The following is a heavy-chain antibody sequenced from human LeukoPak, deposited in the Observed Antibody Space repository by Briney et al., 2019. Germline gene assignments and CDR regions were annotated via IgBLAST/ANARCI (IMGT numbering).Heavy chain of an antibody. J-gene: IGHJ5*02. CDR2: IYHSGDT. V-gene: IGHV4-38-2*02. CDR1: GDSISNDYY. Sequence: SETLSLTCTVSGDSISNDYYWGWIRQPPGKGLEWIGSIYHSGDTYYNPSLKSRVTISVDTSKNQLSLKLSSVTAADTAVYYCARTATFYSITIVRGVIRGWFDPWGQGTLVTVSS. CDR3: ARTATFYSITIVRGVIRGWFDP. D-gene: IGHD3-10*01.